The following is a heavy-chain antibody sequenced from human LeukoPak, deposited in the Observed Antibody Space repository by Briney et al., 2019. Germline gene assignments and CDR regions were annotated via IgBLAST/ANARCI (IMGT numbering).Heavy chain of an antibody. CDR1: GGTFSSYA. CDR3: ATDPVCSGGSCYGMSDY. Sequence: GASVKVSCKASGGTFSSYAISWVRQAPGQGLEWMGGIIPIFGTANYAQKFQGRVTMTEDTSTDTAYMELSSLRSEDTAVYYCATDPVCSGGSCYGMSDYWGQGTLVTVSS. V-gene: IGHV1-69*06. D-gene: IGHD2-15*01. J-gene: IGHJ4*02. CDR2: IIPIFGTA.